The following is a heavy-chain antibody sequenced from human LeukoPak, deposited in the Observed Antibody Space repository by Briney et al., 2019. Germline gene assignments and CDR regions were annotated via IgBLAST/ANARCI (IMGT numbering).Heavy chain of an antibody. CDR1: GYTFTSYG. J-gene: IGHJ4*02. V-gene: IGHV1-2*02. Sequence: ASVKVSCKASGYTFTSYGISWVRRAPGQGLEWMGWINPKSGGTNSAQKFQGRVTMTRDASISTVYMELSRLTSDDTAVYYCAREKYDSELPDYWGQGTLVTVSS. CDR3: AREKYDSELPDY. CDR2: INPKSGGT. D-gene: IGHD5-24*01.